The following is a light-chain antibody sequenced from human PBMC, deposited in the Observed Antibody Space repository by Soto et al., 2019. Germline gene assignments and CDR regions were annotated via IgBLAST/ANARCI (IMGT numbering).Light chain of an antibody. V-gene: IGKV1-5*01. CDR3: QQYNLYPYT. CDR1: QPITAW. J-gene: IGKJ2*01. Sequence: DIQMTQSPSTLSASVGDRVTITCRASQPITAWLAWYQQKPGKAPNILIYDASDLQSGVPSRFSGSGSGTEFTLTITGLQPDDFATYYCQQYNLYPYTFGQGTKLEIK. CDR2: DAS.